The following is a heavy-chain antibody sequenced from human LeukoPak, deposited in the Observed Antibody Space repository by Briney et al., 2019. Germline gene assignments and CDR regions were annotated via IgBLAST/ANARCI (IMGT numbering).Heavy chain of an antibody. CDR3: AREVYSYALDALDL. V-gene: IGHV3-30*04. CDR1: GFRFNNYA. J-gene: IGHJ3*01. D-gene: IGHD5-18*01. CDR2: ISMDGIQE. Sequence: GGSLRLSCAASGFRFNNYAMHWVRRPPGTGLEWVAVISMDGIQEYYADSVKGRFSISRDNSKNTLYLRMNSLRSEDTAVYYCAREVYSYALDALDLWGQGTMVTVSS.